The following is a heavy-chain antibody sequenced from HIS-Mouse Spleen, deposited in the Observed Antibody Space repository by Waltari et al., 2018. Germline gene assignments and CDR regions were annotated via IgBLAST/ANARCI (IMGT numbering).Heavy chain of an antibody. CDR2: IYHSGST. Sequence: QVQLQESGPGLVKPSETLSLTCTVSGYSISSGYYWGWIRQPPGKGLGWIGSIYHSGSTSYSPSLKSRVTISVDTSKNQFSLKLSSVTAADTAVYYCAREIPYSSSWYDWYFDLWGRGTLVTVSS. CDR3: AREIPYSSSWYDWYFDL. CDR1: GYSISSGYY. D-gene: IGHD6-13*01. J-gene: IGHJ2*01. V-gene: IGHV4-38-2*02.